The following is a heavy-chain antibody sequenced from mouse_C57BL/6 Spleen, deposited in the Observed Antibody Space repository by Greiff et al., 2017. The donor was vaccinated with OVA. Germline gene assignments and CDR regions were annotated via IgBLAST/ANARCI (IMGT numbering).Heavy chain of an antibody. D-gene: IGHD2-2*01. CDR1: GYTFTDYE. J-gene: IGHJ1*03. Sequence: VQLQQSGAELVRPGASVTLSCKASGYTFTDYEMHWVKQTPVHGLEWIGSIDPETGGTAYNEKFKGKAILTADKSSSTAYMELRSLTSEDSAVYYCTRGRGYDWYFDVWGTGTTVTVSS. CDR3: TRGRGYDWYFDV. CDR2: IDPETGGT. V-gene: IGHV1-15*01.